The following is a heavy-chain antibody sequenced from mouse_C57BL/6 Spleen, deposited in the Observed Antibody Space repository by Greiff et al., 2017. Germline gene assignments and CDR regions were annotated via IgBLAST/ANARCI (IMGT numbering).Heavy chain of an antibody. CDR3: ARESDGYYLAY. J-gene: IGHJ3*01. CDR2: IHPNSGST. CDR1: GYTFTSYW. Sequence: VQLQQPGAELVKPGASVKLSCKASGYTFTSYWMHWVKQRPGQGLEWIGMIHPNSGSTNYNEKFKSKATLTVDKSSSTAYMQLSSLTSEDSAVYYCARESDGYYLAYWGQGTLVTVSA. V-gene: IGHV1-64*01. D-gene: IGHD2-3*01.